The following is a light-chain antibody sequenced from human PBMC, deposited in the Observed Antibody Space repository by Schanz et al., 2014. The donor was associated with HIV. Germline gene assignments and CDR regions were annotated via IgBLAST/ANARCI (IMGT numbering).Light chain of an antibody. CDR2: GAS. CDR3: QHYGGS. V-gene: IGKV3-20*01. CDR1: QSVSSGY. J-gene: IGKJ3*01. Sequence: EIVLTQSLGTLSLSPGQRATLSCRASQSVSSGYLAWYQQKPGQAPRLLIFGASNRATGFPDRFSGSASGTGFTRTISRLEPEDVAVYYCQHYGGSFGPGTKVDSK.